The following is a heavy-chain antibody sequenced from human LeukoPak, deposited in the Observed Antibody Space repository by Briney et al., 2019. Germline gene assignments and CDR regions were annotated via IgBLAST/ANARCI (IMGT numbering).Heavy chain of an antibody. J-gene: IGHJ4*02. Sequence: SETLSLTCTVSGGSISSYYWSWMRQPPGKGLEWIGYVYYSGSTNYNPSLKSRVTISVDTSKNQFSLKLTSVTAADTAVYYCARSYSSGPFDYWGQGTLVTVSS. V-gene: IGHV4-59*01. D-gene: IGHD3-22*01. CDR1: GGSISSYY. CDR3: ARSYSSGPFDY. CDR2: VYYSGST.